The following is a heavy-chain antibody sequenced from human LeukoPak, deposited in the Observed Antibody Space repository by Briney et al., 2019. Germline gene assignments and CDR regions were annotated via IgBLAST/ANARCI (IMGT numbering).Heavy chain of an antibody. CDR1: GYTFTSYA. V-gene: IGHV7-4-1*02. Sequence: EASVKVSCKASGYTFTSYAINWVRQAPGQGLEWMGWINTNTGNPTYAQGFTGRFVFSLDTSVSTAYLQISSLKAEDTAVYYCARCLPGFLEWFPASGYYYMDVWGKGTTVTVSS. J-gene: IGHJ6*03. D-gene: IGHD3-3*01. CDR2: INTNTGNP. CDR3: ARCLPGFLEWFPASGYYYMDV.